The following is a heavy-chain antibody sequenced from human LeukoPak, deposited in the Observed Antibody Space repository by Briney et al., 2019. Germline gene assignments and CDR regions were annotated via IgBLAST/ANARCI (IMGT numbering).Heavy chain of an antibody. V-gene: IGHV3-23*01. D-gene: IGHD3-10*01. CDR1: GFTFSNYA. CDR3: AKTGYTMVRGASPPDY. Sequence: GGSLRLSCAVSGFTFSNYAMSWVRQAPGKGPEWVSVISGSGGSTYHADSVKGRFTISRDNSKNTLYLQMNSLRAEDTAVYYCAKTGYTMVRGASPPDYWGQGTLVTVSS. J-gene: IGHJ4*02. CDR2: ISGSGGST.